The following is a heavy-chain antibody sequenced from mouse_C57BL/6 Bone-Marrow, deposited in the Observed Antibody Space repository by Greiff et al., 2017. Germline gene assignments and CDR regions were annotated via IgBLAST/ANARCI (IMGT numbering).Heavy chain of an antibody. V-gene: IGHV1-22*01. CDR3: ASIYYYGRFDY. Sequence: EVQLQQSGPELVKPGASVKMSCKASGYTFTDYNMHWVKQSHGKSLEWIGYINPNNGGTSYNQKFKGKATLTVNKSYSTAYMELRSLTSEDSAVYYCASIYYYGRFDYWGQGTTLTVSS. J-gene: IGHJ2*01. CDR2: INPNNGGT. D-gene: IGHD1-1*01. CDR1: GYTFTDYN.